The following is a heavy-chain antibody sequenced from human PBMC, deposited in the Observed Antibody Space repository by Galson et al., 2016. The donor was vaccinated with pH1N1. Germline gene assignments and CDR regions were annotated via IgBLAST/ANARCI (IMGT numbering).Heavy chain of an antibody. CDR3: ARQYDFGDYRGDAFDI. Sequence: QSGAEVKKPGESLKISCEASGYTFTTYWIAWVRQVPGKGLEWVGVVNPGGSSVRYSPPFQGQVTISSDKSISTAYLQWISLKASDTATYYCARQYDFGDYRGDAFDIWGQGTMVIVSS. V-gene: IGHV5-51*03. CDR2: VNPGGSSV. D-gene: IGHD4-17*01. CDR1: GYTFTTYW. J-gene: IGHJ3*02.